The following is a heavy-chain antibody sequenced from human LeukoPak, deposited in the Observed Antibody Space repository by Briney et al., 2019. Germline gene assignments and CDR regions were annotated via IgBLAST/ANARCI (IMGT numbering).Heavy chain of an antibody. J-gene: IGHJ4*02. D-gene: IGHD2-2*02. CDR2: IWYDGSNK. V-gene: IGHV3-33*01. Sequence: GGSLRLSCAASGFTLSSYGMHWVRQAPGKGLEWVAVIWYDGSNKYYADSVKGRFTISRDNSKNTLYLQMNSLRAEDTAVYYCARDCSSTSCYSLDYWGQGTLVTVSS. CDR1: GFTLSSYG. CDR3: ARDCSSTSCYSLDY.